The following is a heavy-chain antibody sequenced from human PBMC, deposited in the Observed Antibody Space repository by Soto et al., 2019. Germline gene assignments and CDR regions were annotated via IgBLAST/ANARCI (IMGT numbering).Heavy chain of an antibody. D-gene: IGHD6-19*01. CDR1: GLTFSSYA. Sequence: EVQLLESGGGLVQPGGSLRLSCAASGLTFSSYAMSWVGQAPGKGLEWVSAISGSGGTTYYADSVKGRFTFSRDNSKNTLYLQMNSLRAEDTAVYYCAKTANGWFSAFDIWGQGTMVTVSS. J-gene: IGHJ3*02. CDR3: AKTANGWFSAFDI. CDR2: ISGSGGTT. V-gene: IGHV3-23*01.